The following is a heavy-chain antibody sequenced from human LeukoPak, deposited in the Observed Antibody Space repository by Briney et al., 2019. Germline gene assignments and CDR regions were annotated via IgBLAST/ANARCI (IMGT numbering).Heavy chain of an antibody. J-gene: IGHJ4*02. Sequence: PGGSLRLSCAASGFTFSSYAMRWVRQAPGKGLEWVSAISGSGGSTYYADSVKGRFTISRDNSKNTLYLQMNSLRAEDTAVYYCAKDRGSSGWSADDYWGQGTLVTVSS. D-gene: IGHD6-19*01. CDR1: GFTFSSYA. CDR2: ISGSGGST. CDR3: AKDRGSSGWSADDY. V-gene: IGHV3-23*01.